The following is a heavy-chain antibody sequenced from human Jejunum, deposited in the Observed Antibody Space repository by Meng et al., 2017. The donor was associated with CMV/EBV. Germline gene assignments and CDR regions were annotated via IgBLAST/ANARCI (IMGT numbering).Heavy chain of an antibody. CDR2: ISFDSNIK. CDR1: GFSFSISG. Sequence: SGFSFSISGLHLVCHAPRQGLDLVSPISFDSNIKHYATSLLNRFPISSDNSTNILFFDIFTLRPADTAVYYCGKKAPGSYFSPADSWGQGILVTVSS. D-gene: IGHD3-10*01. V-gene: IGHV3-30*03. J-gene: IGHJ4*02. CDR3: GKKAPGSYFSPADS.